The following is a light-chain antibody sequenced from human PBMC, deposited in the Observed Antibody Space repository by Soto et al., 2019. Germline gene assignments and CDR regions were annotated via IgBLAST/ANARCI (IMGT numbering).Light chain of an antibody. V-gene: IGLV1-40*01. CDR1: SSNIGAGYD. CDR3: QSYDSSLSPYVV. Sequence: QSVLTQPPSVSGAPGQRVTISCTGSSSNIGAGYDVHWYQQLPGTAPKLLIYGNSNQPSGVPDRFSGSKSGTSASLAITGLQAEDEADYYCQSYDSSLSPYVVFGGGTKVTVL. CDR2: GNS. J-gene: IGLJ2*01.